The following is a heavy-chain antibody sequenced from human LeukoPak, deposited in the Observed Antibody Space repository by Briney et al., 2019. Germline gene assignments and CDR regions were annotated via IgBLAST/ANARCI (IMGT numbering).Heavy chain of an antibody. CDR1: GYTFTSYG. Sequence: ASVKVSCKASGYTFTSYGISWVRQAPGQGLEWMGWISAYNGNTNYAQKLQGRVTMTTGTSTSTAYMELRSLRSDDTAVYYCATYKTTYCSSTSCCYYYGMDVWGQGTTVTVSS. CDR2: ISAYNGNT. V-gene: IGHV1-18*01. CDR3: ATYKTTYCSSTSCCYYYGMDV. D-gene: IGHD2-2*01. J-gene: IGHJ6*02.